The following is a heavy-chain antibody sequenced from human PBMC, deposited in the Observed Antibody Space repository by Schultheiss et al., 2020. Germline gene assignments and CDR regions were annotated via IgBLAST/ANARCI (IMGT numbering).Heavy chain of an antibody. CDR2: ISSDGSDI. CDR1: GFTFRRYW. CDR3: ARDQTELGPTTVDY. Sequence: GGSLRLSCVASGFTFRRYWMHWVRQVPGKGHVWVSRISSDGSDIIYADSVKGRFTISRDNAKGTLYLQMNSLRDDDTAVYYCARDQTELGPTTVDYWGQGTLVNVYS. J-gene: IGHJ4*02. D-gene: IGHD1-1*01. V-gene: IGHV3-74*01.